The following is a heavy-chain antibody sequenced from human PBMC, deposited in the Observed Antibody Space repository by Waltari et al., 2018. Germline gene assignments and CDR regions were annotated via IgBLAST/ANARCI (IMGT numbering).Heavy chain of an antibody. V-gene: IGHV3-20*04. CDR3: VREVFGSGWRESYFFDY. D-gene: IGHD6-19*01. CDR1: GFTFNDYG. CDR2: INWSGART. Sequence: EVQLVESGGGMVRPGGSLRLSCAASGFTFNDYGMSWVRQVQGKGLRCISGINWSGARTSYADSVMGRFTVSRDNAMNSLYLEMSSLRAEDTALYYCVREVFGSGWRESYFFDYWGQGTLVTVSS. J-gene: IGHJ4*02.